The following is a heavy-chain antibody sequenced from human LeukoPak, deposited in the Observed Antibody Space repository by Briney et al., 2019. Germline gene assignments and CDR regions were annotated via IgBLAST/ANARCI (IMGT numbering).Heavy chain of an antibody. J-gene: IGHJ4*02. Sequence: SVKVSRKASGGTFSSYAISWVRQAPGQGLEWMGGIIPIFGTANYAQKFQGRVTITADKSTSTAYMELSSLRSEDTAVYYCARLMVYYFDYWGQGTLVTVSS. CDR1: GGTFSSYA. D-gene: IGHD3-10*01. V-gene: IGHV1-69*06. CDR2: IIPIFGTA. CDR3: ARLMVYYFDY.